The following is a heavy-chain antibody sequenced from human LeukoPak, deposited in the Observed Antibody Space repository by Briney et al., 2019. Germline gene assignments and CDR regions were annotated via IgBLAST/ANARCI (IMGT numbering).Heavy chain of an antibody. CDR3: ATYTNWVAGDV. CDR1: GFKFSDSW. V-gene: IGHV3-7*01. D-gene: IGHD7-27*01. CDR2: IRDDGTQE. J-gene: IGHJ6*02. Sequence: PGGSPRLSCAASGFKFSDSWMSWVRQAPGKGLEWVADIRDDGTQEEYVDSVKGRFTISRDNAKNSLYLQMNSLRAEDTAVYYCATYTNWVAGDVWGQGTTVSVSS.